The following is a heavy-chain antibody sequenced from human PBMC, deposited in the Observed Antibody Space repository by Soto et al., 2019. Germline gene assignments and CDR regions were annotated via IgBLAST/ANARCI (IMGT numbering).Heavy chain of an antibody. CDR2: IYHSGST. CDR3: ARDQAEEFWSPTDFQQ. Sequence: SKPPSITFAVSGYSISSGYYWGWIRQPPGKGLEWIGSIYHSGSTYYNPSLKSRVTISVDTSKNQFSLKLSSVTAADTAVYYWARDQAEEFWSPTDFQQWFQCTLVSLS. V-gene: IGHV4-38-2*02. J-gene: IGHJ1*01. CDR1: GYSISSGYY. D-gene: IGHD2-8*02.